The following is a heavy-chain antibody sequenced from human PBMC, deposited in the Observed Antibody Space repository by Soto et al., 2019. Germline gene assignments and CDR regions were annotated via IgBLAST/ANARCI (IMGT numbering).Heavy chain of an antibody. V-gene: IGHV1-69*01. CDR3: ARGRWLQPFDY. Sequence: QVQLVQSGAEVQKPGSSVKVSCKASGGTFSSYAISWVRQAPGQGLEWMGGIIPIFGTANYAQKFQGRVTIAADESTSTAYMELSSLRSDDTAVYYCARGRWLQPFDYWGQGTLVTVSS. D-gene: IGHD5-12*01. CDR2: IIPIFGTA. J-gene: IGHJ4*02. CDR1: GGTFSSYA.